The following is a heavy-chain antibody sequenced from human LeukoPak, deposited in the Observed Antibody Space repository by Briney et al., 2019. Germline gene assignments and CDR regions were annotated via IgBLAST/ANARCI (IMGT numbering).Heavy chain of an antibody. CDR3: ARHVHGFYDSSGYYDY. J-gene: IGHJ4*02. V-gene: IGHV4-39*01. CDR2: IYYSGST. CDR1: GGSISSSSYY. D-gene: IGHD3-22*01. Sequence: SETLSLTCTVSGGSISSSSYYWGWIRQPPGKGLEWIGSIYYSGSTYYNPSLKSRVTISVDTSKNQFSLKLSSVTAADTAVYYCARHVHGFYDSSGYYDYWGQGTLVTVSS.